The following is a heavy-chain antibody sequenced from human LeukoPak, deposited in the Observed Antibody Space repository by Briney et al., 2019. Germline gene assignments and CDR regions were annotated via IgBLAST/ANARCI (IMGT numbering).Heavy chain of an antibody. D-gene: IGHD3-22*01. Sequence: GGSLRLSCAASGFTFSNYWMHWVRQTPGKGLVWVSRTKADGGSTSYADSVRGRFTISRDNGKNTLYLQMNSLGAEDTAVYYCARDTHNYDGSGYQDAFDIWGQGTMVTVSS. J-gene: IGHJ3*02. CDR3: ARDTHNYDGSGYQDAFDI. CDR1: GFTFSNYW. CDR2: TKADGGST. V-gene: IGHV3-74*01.